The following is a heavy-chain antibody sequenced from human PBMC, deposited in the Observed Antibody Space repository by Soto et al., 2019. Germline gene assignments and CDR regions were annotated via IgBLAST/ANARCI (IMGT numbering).Heavy chain of an antibody. CDR3: AKEYGYSSSSRDAFDI. CDR2: ISYDGSNK. D-gene: IGHD6-6*01. V-gene: IGHV3-30*18. Sequence: ESGGGVVQPGRSLRLSCAASGFTFSSYGMHWVRQAPGKGLEWVAVISYDGSNKYYADSVKGRFTISRDNSKNTLYLQMNSLRAEDTAVYYCAKEYGYSSSSRDAFDIWGQGTMVTVSS. CDR1: GFTFSSYG. J-gene: IGHJ3*02.